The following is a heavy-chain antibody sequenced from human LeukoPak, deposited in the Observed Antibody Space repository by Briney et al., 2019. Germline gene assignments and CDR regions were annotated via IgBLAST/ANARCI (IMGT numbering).Heavy chain of an antibody. V-gene: IGHV5-10-1*01. Sequence: GESLKISCKGSGYSFTNYWISWVRQMPGKGLEWMGRIDPSDSYTNYSPSFQGHLTISADKSISTAYLQWSSLKASDTAMYYCARALRITFGGGRGAFDIWGQGTMVAVSS. CDR2: IDPSDSYT. CDR3: ARALRITFGGGRGAFDI. D-gene: IGHD3-16*01. CDR1: GYSFTNYW. J-gene: IGHJ3*02.